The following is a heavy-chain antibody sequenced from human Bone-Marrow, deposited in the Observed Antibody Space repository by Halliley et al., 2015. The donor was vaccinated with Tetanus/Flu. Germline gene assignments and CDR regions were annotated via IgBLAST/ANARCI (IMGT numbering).Heavy chain of an antibody. V-gene: IGHV3-7*03. J-gene: IGHJ5*02. CDR2: IKQDGSEK. CDR1: GFTFSSYW. CDR3: ARETVTGTPVDL. D-gene: IGHD6-19*01. Sequence: SLRLSCAASGFTFSSYWMTWVRQAPGKGLEWVANIKQDGSEKYYVDPVKGRFTISRDNAKNSLYLQMNSLRAEDTAVYYCARETVTGTPVDLWGQGTLVPVSS.